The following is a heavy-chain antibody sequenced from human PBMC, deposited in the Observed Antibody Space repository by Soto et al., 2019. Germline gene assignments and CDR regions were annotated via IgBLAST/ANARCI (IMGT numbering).Heavy chain of an antibody. V-gene: IGHV4-31*10. D-gene: IGHD1-26*01. CDR3: GYIYYSGSTYYNPSLKSRVTISVDTSKNQFSLKLSSVTAADTAVYYCARGGYDFWSGYYNYFDY. CDR2: ICYSGST. Sequence: PSVTRSRTCTVSGSSISSGGYYRSWIRQQSGTQRAWIGCICYSGSTYYNPSRKSRVTIWGGTWRNHFTLKPRSVTAADPGLEWIGYIYYSGSTYYNPSLKSRVTISVDTSKNQFSLKLSSVTAADTAVYYCARGGYDFWSGYYNYFDYWGQGTLVTVSS. CDR1: GSSISSGGYY. J-gene: IGHJ4*02.